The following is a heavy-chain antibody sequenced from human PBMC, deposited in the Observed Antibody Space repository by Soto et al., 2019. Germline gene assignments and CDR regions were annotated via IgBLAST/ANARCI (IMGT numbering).Heavy chain of an antibody. CDR2: ISGSGATT. CDR1: GFTFSSYA. CDR3: AKLRYFDWSDYNWFEY. J-gene: IGHJ5*01. Sequence: PVGSLRLSCAASGFTFSSYAMTWVRQAPGKGLEWVSGISGSGATTSYADSVKGRFTVSRDNSKNTLYLQMNSLRVEDTAVYHCAKLRYFDWSDYNWFEYWGQGTPVTVSS. D-gene: IGHD3-9*01. V-gene: IGHV3-23*01.